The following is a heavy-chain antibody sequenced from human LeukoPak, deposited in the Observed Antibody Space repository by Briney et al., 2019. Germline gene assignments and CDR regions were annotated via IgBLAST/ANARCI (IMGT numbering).Heavy chain of an antibody. CDR1: GFTFSSYA. Sequence: GGSLRLSCAASGFTFSSYAMSWVRQAPGKGLEWVSVISGSDGSTYYADSVKGRFTVSRDNSKNTLYLQMNSLRAEDTAVYYCAKDKKYYDSSGSPYYYYGMDVWGQGTTVTVTS. CDR2: ISGSDGST. CDR3: AKDKKYYDSSGSPYYYYGMDV. V-gene: IGHV3-23*01. D-gene: IGHD3-22*01. J-gene: IGHJ6*02.